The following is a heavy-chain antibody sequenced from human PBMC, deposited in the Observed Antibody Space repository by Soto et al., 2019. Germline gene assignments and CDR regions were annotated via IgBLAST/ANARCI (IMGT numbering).Heavy chain of an antibody. CDR2: IYYSGST. CDR3: ARGLGYCSGGSCDY. D-gene: IGHD2-15*01. V-gene: IGHV4-59*12. CDR1: GGSISSYY. Sequence: PSETLSLTCTVSGGSISSYYWSWIRQPPGKGLEWIGYIYYSGSTNYNPSLKSRVTISVDTSKNQFSLKLSSVTAADTAVYYCARGLGYCSGGSCDYWGQGTLVTVSS. J-gene: IGHJ4*02.